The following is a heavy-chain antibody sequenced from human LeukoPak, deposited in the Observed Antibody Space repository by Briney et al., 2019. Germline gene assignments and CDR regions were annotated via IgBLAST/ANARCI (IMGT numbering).Heavy chain of an antibody. CDR3: ARDRLVGATTVVY. J-gene: IGHJ4*02. V-gene: IGHV3-21*01. Sequence: GGSLRLSCAASGFTFSSYSMNWVRQAPGKGLEWVSSISSSSSYIYHADSVKGRFTISRDNAKNSLYLQMNSLRAEDTAVYYCARDRLVGATTVVYWGQGTLVTVSS. D-gene: IGHD1-26*01. CDR1: GFTFSSYS. CDR2: ISSSSSYI.